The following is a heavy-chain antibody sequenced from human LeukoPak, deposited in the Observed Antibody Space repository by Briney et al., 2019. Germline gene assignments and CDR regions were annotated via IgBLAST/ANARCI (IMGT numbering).Heavy chain of an antibody. CDR2: IYVGDSDT. J-gene: IGHJ3*01. V-gene: IGHV5-51*01. CDR3: ARCGHYDAYRV. D-gene: IGHD2-21*02. CDR1: GHTFSISW. Sequence: GDSLKISCKGSGHTFSISWIGWVRQKPGEGLEWMGIIYVGDSDTRYNPSFQGQVTISADRSTSTAYLQWSRLKSSDTAIYYCARCGHYDAYRVWGQGTLVSVSS.